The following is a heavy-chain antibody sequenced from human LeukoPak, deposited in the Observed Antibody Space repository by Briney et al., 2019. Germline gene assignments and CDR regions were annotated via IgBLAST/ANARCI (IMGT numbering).Heavy chain of an antibody. Sequence: ASMKVSCKASGYTFTDCYMHWVRQAPGQGLEWMGWINPNSGGTNFAQKFQGRVAMTRDTSISTAYMELGSLRSDDTAVYYCARARWQLVPYFDSWGQGTLVTVSS. CDR1: GYTFTDCY. V-gene: IGHV1-2*02. CDR3: ARARWQLVPYFDS. J-gene: IGHJ4*02. D-gene: IGHD6-6*01. CDR2: INPNSGGT.